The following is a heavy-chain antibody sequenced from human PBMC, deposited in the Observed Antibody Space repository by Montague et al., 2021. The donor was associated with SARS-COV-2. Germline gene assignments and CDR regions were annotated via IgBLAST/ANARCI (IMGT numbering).Heavy chain of an antibody. CDR3: ARGPRITMIVVVITDIWFDP. CDR2: INHSGST. V-gene: IGHV4-34*01. J-gene: IGHJ5*02. D-gene: IGHD3-22*01. Sequence: SETLSLTCAVYGGSFSGYYWGWIRQPPGEGLEWIGEINHSGSTNYNPSLKSRVTISVDTSKNQFSLKLSSVTAADTAVYYCARGPRITMIVVVITDIWFDPWGQGTLVTVSS. CDR1: GGSFSGYY.